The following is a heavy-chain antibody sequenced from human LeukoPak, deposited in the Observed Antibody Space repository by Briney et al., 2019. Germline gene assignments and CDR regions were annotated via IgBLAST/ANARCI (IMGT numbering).Heavy chain of an antibody. CDR1: GFTFSSYS. CDR2: IYSGGST. V-gene: IGHV3-53*01. CDR3: ARGKLLWFGELLSPHYFDY. Sequence: GGSLRLSCAASGFTFSSYSMNWVRQAPGKGLEWVSVIYSGGSTYYADSVKGRFTISRDNSKNTLYLQMNSLRAEDTAVYYCARGKLLWFGELLSPHYFDYWGQGTLVTVSS. J-gene: IGHJ4*02. D-gene: IGHD3-10*01.